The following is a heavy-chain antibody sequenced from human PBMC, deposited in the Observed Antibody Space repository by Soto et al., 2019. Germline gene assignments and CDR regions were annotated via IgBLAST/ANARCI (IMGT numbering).Heavy chain of an antibody. CDR3: ANGRITIFGVVTARDYGMDV. Sequence: PGGSLRLACAASGFTFSSYGMHWVRQAPGKGLEWVAVISYDGSNKYYADSVKGRFTISRDNSKNTLYLQMNSLRAEDTAVYYCANGRITIFGVVTARDYGMDVWGQGTTVTVSS. V-gene: IGHV3-30*18. CDR2: ISYDGSNK. CDR1: GFTFSSYG. J-gene: IGHJ6*02. D-gene: IGHD3-3*01.